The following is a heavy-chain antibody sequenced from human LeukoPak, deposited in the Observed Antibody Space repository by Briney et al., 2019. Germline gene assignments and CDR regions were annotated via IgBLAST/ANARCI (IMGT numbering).Heavy chain of an antibody. CDR1: GFTFSSYA. J-gene: IGHJ3*02. CDR2: ISGSGGST. V-gene: IGHV3-23*01. Sequence: GSLRLSCAASGFTFSSYAMSWVRQAPGKGLEWVSAISGSGGSTYYADSVKGRFTISRDNSKNTLYLQMNSLRAEDTAVYYCANYYDSSGYLDAFDIWGQGTMVTVSS. D-gene: IGHD3-22*01. CDR3: ANYYDSSGYLDAFDI.